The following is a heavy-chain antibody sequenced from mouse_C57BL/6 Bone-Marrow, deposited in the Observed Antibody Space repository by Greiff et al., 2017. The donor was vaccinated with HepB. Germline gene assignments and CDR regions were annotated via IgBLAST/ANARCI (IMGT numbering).Heavy chain of an antibody. V-gene: IGHV1-82*01. CDR3: ARYPYGDYAMDY. J-gene: IGHJ4*01. CDR2: IYPGDGDT. Sequence: QVQLKESGPELVKPGASVKISCKASGYAFSSSWMNWVKQRPGKGLEWIGRIYPGDGDTNYNGKFKGKATLTADKSSSTAYMQLSSLTSEDSAVYFCARYPYGDYAMDYWGQGTSVTVSS. D-gene: IGHD1-1*01. CDR1: GYAFSSSW.